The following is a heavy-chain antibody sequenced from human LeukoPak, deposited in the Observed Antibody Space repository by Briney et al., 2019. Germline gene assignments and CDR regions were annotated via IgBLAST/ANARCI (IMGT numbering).Heavy chain of an antibody. D-gene: IGHD3-10*01. CDR1: GGSISSSSYY. Sequence: SETLSLTCTVSGGSISSSSYYWGWIRQPPGKGLEWIGSIYYSGSTYYNPSLKSRVTISVDTSKNQFSLKLSSVTAADTAVFYCARGYYFGSGRGYYFDCWGQGTLVTVSS. J-gene: IGHJ4*02. V-gene: IGHV4-39*07. CDR2: IYYSGST. CDR3: ARGYYFGSGRGYYFDC.